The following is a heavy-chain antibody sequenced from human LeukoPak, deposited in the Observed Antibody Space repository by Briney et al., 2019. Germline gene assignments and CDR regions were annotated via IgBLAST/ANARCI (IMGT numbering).Heavy chain of an antibody. Sequence: SVKVSCKASGGTFSNYAISWVRQAPGQGLEWMGGIIPIFGTANYAQKFQGRVTITADESTSTAYMELSSLRSEDTALYYCARGTYYYDSSGFFNPKYFDYWGQGTLVTVSS. CDR2: IIPIFGTA. D-gene: IGHD3-22*01. CDR1: GGTFSNYA. CDR3: ARGTYYYDSSGFFNPKYFDY. V-gene: IGHV1-69*13. J-gene: IGHJ4*02.